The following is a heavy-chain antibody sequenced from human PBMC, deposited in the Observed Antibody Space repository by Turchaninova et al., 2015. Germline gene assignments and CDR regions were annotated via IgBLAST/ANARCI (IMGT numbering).Heavy chain of an antibody. J-gene: IGHJ3*02. V-gene: IGHV2-26*01. D-gene: IGHD4-17*01. CDR1: GFSVSNIRMG. CDR2: TFPNDER. Sequence: QVTLKESGPVLVKPTETLTLTCTVSGFSVSNIRMGVSWIRQPPGKALEWLAPTFPNDERAYNTSLKSRLPISKDTSKSQVVLTMTNMDPVDTATYYCARTPPDYGDYDAFDIWGPGTMVTVSS. CDR3: ARTPPDYGDYDAFDI.